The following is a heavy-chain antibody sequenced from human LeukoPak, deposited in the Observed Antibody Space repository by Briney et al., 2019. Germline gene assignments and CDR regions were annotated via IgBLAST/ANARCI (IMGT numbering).Heavy chain of an antibody. Sequence: PSETLSLTCTVSGGSISSNYWTWIRQPPGKGLEWIGYISYSGTTNYNPSLKSRVTISLDTSTNHFSLRLTSVTAADTAVYYCARGVSYYDSSGYYNEYFQHWGQGTLVTVSS. CDR3: ARGVSYYDSSGYYNEYFQH. CDR2: ISYSGTT. CDR1: GGSISSNY. V-gene: IGHV4-59*08. J-gene: IGHJ1*01. D-gene: IGHD3-22*01.